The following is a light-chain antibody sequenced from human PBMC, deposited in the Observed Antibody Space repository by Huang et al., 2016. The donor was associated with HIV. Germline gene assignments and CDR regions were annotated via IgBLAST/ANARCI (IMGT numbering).Light chain of an antibody. CDR2: LGA. CDR3: MQALQTPLT. Sequence: DIVMTQSPLSLPVTPGEPASISCRSSQSLLNSNGYNYLDWYLQKPGLSPQLLIYLGANRASGVPDRCRGSGSGTDFTLQISRVEAEDVGMYYCMQALQTPLTFGAGTKVEI. CDR1: QSLLNSNGYNY. J-gene: IGKJ4*01. V-gene: IGKV2-28*01.